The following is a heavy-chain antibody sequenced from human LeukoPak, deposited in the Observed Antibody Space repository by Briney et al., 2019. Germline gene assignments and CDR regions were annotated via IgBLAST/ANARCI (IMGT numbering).Heavy chain of an antibody. D-gene: IGHD4-17*01. Sequence: PGGSLRLSCAASGFTFDDYAMHWVRQAPGKGLEWVSAISWNSGSIRYADSVKRRFTISRDNAKNSLYLQMNSLRAEDTALYYCAAIPTVTTGGRGYYFDYWGQGTLVTVSS. CDR1: GFTFDDYA. V-gene: IGHV3-9*01. J-gene: IGHJ4*02. CDR2: ISWNSGSI. CDR3: AAIPTVTTGGRGYYFDY.